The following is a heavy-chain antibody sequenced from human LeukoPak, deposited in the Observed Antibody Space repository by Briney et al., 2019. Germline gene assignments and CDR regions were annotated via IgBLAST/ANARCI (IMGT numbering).Heavy chain of an antibody. D-gene: IGHD3-3*01. V-gene: IGHV4-39*07. CDR2: IYYSGST. CDR1: GGSISSSSYY. J-gene: IGHJ3*02. Sequence: SETLSLTRTVSGGSISSSSYYWGWLRQPPGRGREWLGSIYYSGSTYYNPCLKSRVPISVDTSKHQFSLKLSSVTAADTAVYYCARESRFLEWVDAFDIWDQGTMVTVSS. CDR3: ARESRFLEWVDAFDI.